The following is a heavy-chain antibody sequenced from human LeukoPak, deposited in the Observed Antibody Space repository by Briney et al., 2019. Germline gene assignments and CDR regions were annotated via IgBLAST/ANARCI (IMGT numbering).Heavy chain of an antibody. CDR2: INPNSGGT. CDR3: AREDDGSYWFDP. Sequence: VSVKVSRKASGYTFTGYYMHWVRQAPGQGLEWMGWINPNSGGTNYAQKFQGRVTMTRDTSISTAYMELSRLRSDDTAVYYCAREDDGSYWFDPWGQGTLVTVSS. V-gene: IGHV1-2*02. J-gene: IGHJ5*02. D-gene: IGHD1-26*01. CDR1: GYTFTGYY.